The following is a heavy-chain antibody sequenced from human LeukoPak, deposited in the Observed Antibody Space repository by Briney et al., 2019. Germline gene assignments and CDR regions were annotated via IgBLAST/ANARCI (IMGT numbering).Heavy chain of an antibody. Sequence: SQTLSLTCTVSGGSISSGGYYWSWIRQPPGKGLEWIGYIYYSGSTNYNPSLKSRVTISVDTSKNQFSLKLSSVTAADTAVYYCASLYCSGGSCYYYWGQGTLVTVSS. CDR3: ASLYCSGGSCYYY. CDR2: IYYSGST. V-gene: IGHV4-61*08. J-gene: IGHJ4*02. D-gene: IGHD2-15*01. CDR1: GGSISSGGYY.